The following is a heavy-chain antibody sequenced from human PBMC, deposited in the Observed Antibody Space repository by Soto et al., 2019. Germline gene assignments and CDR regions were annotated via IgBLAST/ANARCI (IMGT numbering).Heavy chain of an antibody. J-gene: IGHJ4*02. CDR3: ARHALNSGWYPYYFDY. Sequence: SETLSLTCTVSGGSISSYYWSWIRQPPGKGLEWIGYIYYSGSTNYNPSLKSRVTISVDTSKNQFSLKLSSVTAADTAVYYCARHALNSGWYPYYFDYWYQGTLLTVFS. CDR1: GGSISSYY. V-gene: IGHV4-59*08. CDR2: IYYSGST. D-gene: IGHD6-19*01.